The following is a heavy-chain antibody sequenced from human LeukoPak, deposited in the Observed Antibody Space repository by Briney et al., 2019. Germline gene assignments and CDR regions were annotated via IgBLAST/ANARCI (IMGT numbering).Heavy chain of an antibody. CDR1: GFTFSSYG. V-gene: IGHV3-30*18. Sequence: GGSLRLSCAASGFTFSSYGMHWVRQAPGKGLEWVAVISYDGSYKYYADSVKGRFTISRDNSKNTLYLQMNNLRAEDTAVYYCAKVGDYGDYALDYWGQGTLVTVSS. CDR2: ISYDGSYK. D-gene: IGHD4-17*01. J-gene: IGHJ4*02. CDR3: AKVGDYGDYALDY.